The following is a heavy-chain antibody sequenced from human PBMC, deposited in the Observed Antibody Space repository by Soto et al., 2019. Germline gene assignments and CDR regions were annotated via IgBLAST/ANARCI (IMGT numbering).Heavy chain of an antibody. J-gene: IGHJ4*02. CDR1: GFTFSKFA. D-gene: IGHD3-22*01. CDR3: AASYYYDSSGYFDLDY. CDR2: IVVGSGKT. Sequence: SVKVSCKTSGFTFSKFAVQWVRQARGQGPEWIGWIVVGSGKTDYAQKFRERVTMTRDMSTTTAYLELSSLKSEDTAVYYCAASYYYDSSGYFDLDYWGQGTQVTVSS. V-gene: IGHV1-58*01.